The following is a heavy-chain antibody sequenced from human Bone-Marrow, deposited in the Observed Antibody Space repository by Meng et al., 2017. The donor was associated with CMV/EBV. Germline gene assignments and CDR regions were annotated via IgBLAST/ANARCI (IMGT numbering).Heavy chain of an antibody. Sequence: GESLKISCAASGFTFSSYSMNWVRQAPGKALEWVSSISSSSSYIYYADSVKGRFTISRDNAKNSLYLQMNSLRAEDTAVYYCARDSNHNYYYYYGMDVWGQGTTVTVSS. CDR1: GFTFSSYS. CDR2: ISSSSSYI. J-gene: IGHJ6*02. D-gene: IGHD4-11*01. V-gene: IGHV3-21*01. CDR3: ARDSNHNYYYYYGMDV.